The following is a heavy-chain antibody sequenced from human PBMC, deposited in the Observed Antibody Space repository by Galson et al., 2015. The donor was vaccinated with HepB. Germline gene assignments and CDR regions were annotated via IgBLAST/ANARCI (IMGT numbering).Heavy chain of an antibody. D-gene: IGHD6-19*01. CDR3: AKRMAVAATVDY. Sequence: SLRLSCAASGFTFSSYAMSWVRQAPGKGLEWVSAITGGGGSSFYADSVKGRFTISRDNSKNTLYLQMQSLRGDDTAVYYCAKRMAVAATVDYWGQGTLVSVSS. J-gene: IGHJ4*02. CDR2: ITGGGGSS. V-gene: IGHV3-23*01. CDR1: GFTFSSYA.